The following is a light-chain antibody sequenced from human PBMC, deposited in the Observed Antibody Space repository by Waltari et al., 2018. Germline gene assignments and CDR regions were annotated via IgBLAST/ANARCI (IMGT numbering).Light chain of an antibody. J-gene: IGLJ3*02. CDR2: EAT. CDR3: CSYAGSSTYVL. CDR1: SSDVGGSDL. V-gene: IGLV2-23*01. Sequence: QSALTQPASVSGSPGQSITISCTGTSSDVGGSDLVSWYQHHPGKAPKLIIYEATKRPSGVSHLFSASKSDNTASLTISGLQADDEANYYCCSYAGSSTYVLFGGGTRLTVL.